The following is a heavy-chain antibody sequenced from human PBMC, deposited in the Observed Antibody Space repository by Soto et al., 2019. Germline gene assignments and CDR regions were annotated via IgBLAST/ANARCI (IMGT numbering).Heavy chain of an antibody. V-gene: IGHV4-59*01. CDR3: ASSGAAGSRRPHNRFAP. D-gene: IGHD6-13*01. Sequence: SETLSLTCTVSGGSISSYYWSWIRQPPGKGLEWIGYIYYSGSTNYNPSLKSRVTISVDTSKNQFSLKLSSVTAADTAVYYCASSGAAGSRRPHNRFAPWGQGTPVTVSS. J-gene: IGHJ5*02. CDR1: GGSISSYY. CDR2: IYYSGST.